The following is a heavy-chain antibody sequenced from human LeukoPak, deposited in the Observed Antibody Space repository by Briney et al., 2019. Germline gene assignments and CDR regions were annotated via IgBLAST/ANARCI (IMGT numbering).Heavy chain of an antibody. CDR2: ISSSGSTT. J-gene: IGHJ4*02. CDR1: GFTFSSYE. D-gene: IGHD2/OR15-2a*01. CDR3: ALRLLGEYDYFDY. Sequence: PGGSLSISCAASGFTFSSYEMNWVRQAPGKGLEWVSYISSSGSTTYYADSVKGRFTISRDNAKNSLFLQMNGLRAEDTAVYYCALRLLGEYDYFDYWGQGTLVTVSS. V-gene: IGHV3-48*03.